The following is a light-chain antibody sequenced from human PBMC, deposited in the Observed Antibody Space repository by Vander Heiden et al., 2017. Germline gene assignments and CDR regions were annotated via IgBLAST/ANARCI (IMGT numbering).Light chain of an antibody. Sequence: DIQMTQSPSTLSASVGDRVTITCRPSQSIDSWLAWYQQKPGKAPELLIYDVSNLRSGVPSRFSGSGSGTEFTLTISSLQPEDFATYYCQQYRSSRTFGQGTKVEIK. CDR2: DVS. CDR1: QSIDSW. J-gene: IGKJ1*01. V-gene: IGKV1-5*01. CDR3: QQYRSSRT.